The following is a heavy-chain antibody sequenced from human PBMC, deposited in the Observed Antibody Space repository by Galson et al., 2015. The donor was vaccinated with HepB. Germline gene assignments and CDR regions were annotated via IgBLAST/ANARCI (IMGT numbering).Heavy chain of an antibody. D-gene: IGHD3-22*01. Sequence: SLRLSCAASGFTFSSYGMHWVRQAPGKGLEWVAVISYDGSNKYYADSVKGRFTISRDNSKNTLYLQMNSLRAEDTAVYYCAKALHYYDSSGQVGYWGQGTLVTVSS. CDR1: GFTFSSYG. CDR3: AKALHYYDSSGQVGY. V-gene: IGHV3-30*18. J-gene: IGHJ4*02. CDR2: ISYDGSNK.